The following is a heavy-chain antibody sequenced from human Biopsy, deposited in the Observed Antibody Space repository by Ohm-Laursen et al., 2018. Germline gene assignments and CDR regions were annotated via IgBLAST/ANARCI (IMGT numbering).Heavy chain of an antibody. V-gene: IGHV4-4*02. Sequence: SETLSLTCDVSGFSISSGFHWTWIRQPPGKGLEWIGEINHRGTTNYNPSLKSRVTMSVDTSKNKFSLRVSSVTAADTAVYYCARDRDRRGWFDPWGQGTLVTVSS. CDR1: GFSISSGFH. D-gene: IGHD1-14*01. J-gene: IGHJ5*02. CDR2: INHRGTT. CDR3: ARDRDRRGWFDP.